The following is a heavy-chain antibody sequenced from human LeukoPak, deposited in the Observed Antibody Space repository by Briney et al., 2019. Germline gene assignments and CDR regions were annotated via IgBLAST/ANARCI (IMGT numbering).Heavy chain of an antibody. D-gene: IGHD4-23*01. CDR1: GGSISSSSYY. V-gene: IGHV4-39*01. CDR2: IYYSGST. CDR3: ARQDYGGIDY. J-gene: IGHJ4*02. Sequence: SETLSLTCTVSGGSISSSSYYWGWIRQPPGKGLEWIGNIYYSGSTYYSPSLKSRVAISVDTSKSHFSLKLSSVTAADTAVYYCARQDYGGIDYWGQGTLVTVSS.